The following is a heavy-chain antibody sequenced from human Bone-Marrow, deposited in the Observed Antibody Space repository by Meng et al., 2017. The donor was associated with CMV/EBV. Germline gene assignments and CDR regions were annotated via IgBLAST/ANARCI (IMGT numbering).Heavy chain of an antibody. D-gene: IGHD6-19*01. CDR3: AKGGAGSGWYGVVFEA. J-gene: IGHJ5*01. V-gene: IGHV3-23*01. Sequence: FGVSFNTYAMSWVRQAPGKGLEWVSSIISGGTTYSAASVQGRFTISRDISKNTLYLHLSSLRAEDTAIYYCAKGGAGSGWYGVVFEAWGHGALVTVSS. CDR1: GVSFNTYA. CDR2: IISGGTT.